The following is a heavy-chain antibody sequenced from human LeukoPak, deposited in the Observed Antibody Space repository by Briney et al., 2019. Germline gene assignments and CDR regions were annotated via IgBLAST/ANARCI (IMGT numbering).Heavy chain of an antibody. Sequence: PGGSLRLSCAASGFTFSSYWMSWVRQAPGKGLEWVANIKQDGSEKYYVDSVKGRFTISRDNAKNSLYLQMNSLRAEDTAVYYCASAGYDYVWGSYRNGYYFDYWGQGTLVTVSS. D-gene: IGHD3-16*02. CDR2: IKQDGSEK. V-gene: IGHV3-7*01. CDR3: ASAGYDYVWGSYRNGYYFDY. CDR1: GFTFSSYW. J-gene: IGHJ4*02.